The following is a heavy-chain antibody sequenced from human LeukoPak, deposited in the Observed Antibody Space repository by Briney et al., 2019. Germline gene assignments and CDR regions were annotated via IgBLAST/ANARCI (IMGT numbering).Heavy chain of an antibody. J-gene: IGHJ5*02. CDR1: GGSISSYY. Sequence: SETLSLTCTVSGGSISSYYWSWIQQPPGKGLEWIGYIYYSGSTNYNPSLKSRVAISVDTSKNQFSLKLSSVTAADTAVYYCARGGYSSGYNWFDPWGQGILVSVSS. V-gene: IGHV4-59*01. CDR2: IYYSGST. D-gene: IGHD6-19*01. CDR3: ARGGYSSGYNWFDP.